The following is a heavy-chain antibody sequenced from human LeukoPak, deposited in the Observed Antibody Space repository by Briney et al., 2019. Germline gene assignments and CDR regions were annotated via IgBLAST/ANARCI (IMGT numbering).Heavy chain of an antibody. V-gene: IGHV3-53*01. CDR3: ARWMASYCYGMDV. CDR1: GFSVSTNY. D-gene: IGHD5-12*01. CDR2: IYSGDNT. Sequence: QTGGSLRLSCAASGFSVSTNYMSWVRQAPGKGLEWVSVIYSGDNTYYADSMQGRFTFSRDNSKNTVYLQMNSLRAEDTAVYYCARWMASYCYGMDVWGQGNTVTVSS. J-gene: IGHJ6*02.